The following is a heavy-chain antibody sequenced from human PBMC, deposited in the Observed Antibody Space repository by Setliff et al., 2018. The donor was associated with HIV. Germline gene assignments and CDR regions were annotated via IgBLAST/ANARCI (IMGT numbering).Heavy chain of an antibody. Sequence: SETLSLTCTVFGGAMNNYYGNWIRQSPGKGLRWIGYVCYSGSTKYRPSRKSRVSISLYPATKQVSLRLRSVTAADTAVYYCARSLTKQVVLGTSREYYFDSWGLGALVTVSS. J-gene: IGHJ4*02. D-gene: IGHD6-13*01. CDR1: GGAMNNYY. V-gene: IGHV4-59*01. CDR2: VCYSGST. CDR3: ARSLTKQVVLGTSREYYFDS.